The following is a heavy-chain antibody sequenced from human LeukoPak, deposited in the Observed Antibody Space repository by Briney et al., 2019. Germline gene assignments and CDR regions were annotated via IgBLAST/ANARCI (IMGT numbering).Heavy chain of an antibody. CDR2: INHSGST. CDR1: GGSFSGYY. V-gene: IGHV4-34*01. CDR3: ATDPELGYCSGGSCHREVY. Sequence: SETLSLTCAVYGGSFSGYYWSWIRQPPGKGLEWIGEINHSGSTNYNPSLKSRVTISVDTSKNQFSLKLSSVTAADTAVYYCATDPELGYCSGGSCHREVYWGQGTLVTVSS. J-gene: IGHJ4*02. D-gene: IGHD2-15*01.